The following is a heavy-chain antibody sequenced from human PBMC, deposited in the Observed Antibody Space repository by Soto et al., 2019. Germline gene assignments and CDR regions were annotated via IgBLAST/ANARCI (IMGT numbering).Heavy chain of an antibody. J-gene: IGHJ3*02. V-gene: IGHV5-51*01. CDR3: ARHRSEHVVMETFDI. D-gene: IGHD3-16*02. CDR2: IYPGDSDT. CDR1: GYPFATSW. Sequence: EVQLVQSGAEMKKPGESLNISCTGSGYPFATSWIAWVRQLPGGALEWMGIIYPGDSDTRYSPSFQGHVTFSADKSINTAYLHWSSLRASDTALYYCARHRSEHVVMETFDIWGPGTWVTVSS.